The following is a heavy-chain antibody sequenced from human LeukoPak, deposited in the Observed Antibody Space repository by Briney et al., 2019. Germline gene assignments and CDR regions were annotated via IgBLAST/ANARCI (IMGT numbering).Heavy chain of an antibody. CDR3: ARGGDRSFDY. Sequence: SETLSLTCAVYGGSFTNYYWSWIRQPPGKGLEWIGEINHSGSTKYNPSLKSRVTISVDKAKNQFSLNLNSVTAADTAVYYCARGGDRSFDYWGQGTLVTVSS. J-gene: IGHJ4*02. CDR2: INHSGST. D-gene: IGHD3-10*01. CDR1: GGSFTNYY. V-gene: IGHV4-34*01.